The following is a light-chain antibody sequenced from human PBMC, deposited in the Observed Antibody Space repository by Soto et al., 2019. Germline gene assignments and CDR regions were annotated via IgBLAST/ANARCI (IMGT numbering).Light chain of an antibody. CDR1: SSNIGAGFD. V-gene: IGLV1-40*01. CDR2: SNT. CDR3: QSYDTSRRGV. Sequence: QSVLTQPPSVSGAPGQTVTISCTGTSSNIGAGFDVHWYQQLPGAAPKLLIYSNTDRPSGVTARFSGSKSVTSASLAITGLQPEDEAEYFCQSYDTSRRGVFGGGTKLTV. J-gene: IGLJ2*01.